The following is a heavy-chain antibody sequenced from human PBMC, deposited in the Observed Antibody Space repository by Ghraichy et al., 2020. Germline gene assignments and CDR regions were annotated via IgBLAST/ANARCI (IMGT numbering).Heavy chain of an antibody. CDR1: GGSISSSSYY. J-gene: IGHJ4*02. D-gene: IGHD2-2*01. CDR2: IYYSGNT. Sequence: SETLSLTCTVSGGSISSSSYYWGWIRQPPGKGLEWIGSIYYSGNTYYNPSLNSRVTISVDTSKNQFSLKLSTVTAADTAEYYCARHSLAGVSSSLYYFDYWGQGTLVTVSS. CDR3: ARHSLAGVSSSLYYFDY. V-gene: IGHV4-39*01.